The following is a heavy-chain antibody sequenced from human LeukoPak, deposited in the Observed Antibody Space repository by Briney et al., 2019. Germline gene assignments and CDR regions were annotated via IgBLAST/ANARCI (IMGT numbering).Heavy chain of an antibody. D-gene: IGHD3-9*01. Sequence: GSLRLSCAASGFTFSSYSMNWVRQAPGKGLEWVSSISSSSSYIYYADSVKGRFTISRDNAKNSLYLQMNSLRAEDTAVYYCAREIGYDILAFYYWGQGTLVTVSS. V-gene: IGHV3-21*01. CDR1: GFTFSSYS. CDR2: ISSSSSYI. CDR3: AREIGYDILAFYY. J-gene: IGHJ4*02.